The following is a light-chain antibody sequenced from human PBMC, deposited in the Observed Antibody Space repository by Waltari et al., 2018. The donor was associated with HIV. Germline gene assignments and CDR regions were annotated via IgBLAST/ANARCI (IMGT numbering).Light chain of an antibody. J-gene: IGKJ3*01. CDR2: GAS. V-gene: IGKV3-15*01. Sequence: EIVMTQSPATLSVSPGERVTLSCRASQSVSSNLAWYQHKPGHSPRLLIYGASTRATGAPARFSGSGSVTEFTLTISSVQSEDFAVYDCQQYRNWPPGFTFGPGTKVDN. CDR1: QSVSSN. CDR3: QQYRNWPPGFT.